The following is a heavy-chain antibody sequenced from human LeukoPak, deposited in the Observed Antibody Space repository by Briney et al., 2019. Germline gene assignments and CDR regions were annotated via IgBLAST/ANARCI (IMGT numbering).Heavy chain of an antibody. J-gene: IGHJ3*02. D-gene: IGHD6-13*01. CDR3: ARHRMIFIAAANDAFDI. CDR2: IYYSGST. CDR1: GDSISSSSYY. V-gene: IGHV4-39*01. Sequence: PSETLSLTCTVSGDSISSSSYYWGWIRQPPGKGLEWIGSIYYSGSTYYNPSLKSRVTISVDTSKNQFSLKLSSVTAADTAVYYCARHRMIFIAAANDAFDIWGQGAMVTVSS.